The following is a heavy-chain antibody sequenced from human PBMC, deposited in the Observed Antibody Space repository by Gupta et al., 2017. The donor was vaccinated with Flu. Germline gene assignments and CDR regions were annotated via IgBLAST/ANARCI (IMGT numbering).Heavy chain of an antibody. V-gene: IGHV4-59*01. CDR2: IYYSGST. D-gene: IGHD4-17*01. CDR1: GGSISSYY. CDR3: ARGTVITDDYFDY. Sequence: QVQLQESGPGLVKPSETLSLTCTVSGGSISSYYWSWIRQPPGKGLEWIGYIYYSGSTNYNPSLKSRVTISVDTSKNQFSLKLSSVTAADTAVYYCARGTVITDDYFDYWGQGTLVTVSS. J-gene: IGHJ4*02.